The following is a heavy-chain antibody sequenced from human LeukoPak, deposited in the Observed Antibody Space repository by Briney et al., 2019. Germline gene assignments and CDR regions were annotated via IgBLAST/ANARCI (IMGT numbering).Heavy chain of an antibody. Sequence: SETLSLTCTVSGGSISSHYWSWIRQPPGKGLEWIGYIYYSGSTNYNPSLKSRVTISVDTSKNQFSLKLSSVTAADTAVYYCARNAYSSSWFRVGFYYYMDVWGKGTTVTVSS. CDR2: IYYSGST. V-gene: IGHV4-59*11. D-gene: IGHD6-13*01. CDR1: GGSISSHY. CDR3: ARNAYSSSWFRVGFYYYMDV. J-gene: IGHJ6*03.